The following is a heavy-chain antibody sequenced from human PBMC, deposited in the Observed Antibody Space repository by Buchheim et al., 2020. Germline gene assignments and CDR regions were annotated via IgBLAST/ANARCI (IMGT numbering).Heavy chain of an antibody. J-gene: IGHJ4*02. V-gene: IGHV3-30-3*01. CDR1: GFTFSSYA. CDR2: ISYDGSNK. CDR3: ARDTRKLDY. D-gene: IGHD1-14*01. Sequence: QVQLVESGGGVVQPGRSLRLSCAASGFTFSSYAMHWVRQAPGKGLEWVAVISYDGSNKYYADSVKGRFTISRDNSKNTLYLQMNSLRAKYTAVYYCARDTRKLDYWGQRTL.